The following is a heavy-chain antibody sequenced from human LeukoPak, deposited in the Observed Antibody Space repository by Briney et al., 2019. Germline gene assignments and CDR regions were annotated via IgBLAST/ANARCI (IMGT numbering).Heavy chain of an antibody. Sequence: PGGSLTLSCPASGFIFSSYSMNWVRQAAGKGREWVSYISSRSSTIYYADYMKGRFPLSRDNAKNSLYLQMNSLRDEDTAVYYCARDGTSCYFSSCYYYYYMDVWGKGTTVTVSS. J-gene: IGHJ6*03. CDR1: GFIFSSYS. V-gene: IGHV3-48*02. D-gene: IGHD2-2*01. CDR2: ISSRSSTI. CDR3: ARDGTSCYFSSCYYYYYMDV.